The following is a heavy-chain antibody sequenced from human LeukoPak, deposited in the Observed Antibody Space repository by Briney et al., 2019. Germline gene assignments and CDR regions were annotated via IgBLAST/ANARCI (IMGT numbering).Heavy chain of an antibody. V-gene: IGHV3-30-3*01. D-gene: IGHD1-26*01. CDR2: ITYNGDIK. J-gene: IGHJ4*02. CDR1: GFTFRNYA. CDR3: ARDAQSGARSDFDY. Sequence: PGTSLRLSCAASGFTFRNYAIHWVRQAPGEGLEWVAIITYNGDIKYYADSVKGRSTISRDNSQNTVFLQMNSLRPEDTAVYYCARDAQSGARSDFDYWGQGTLVTVSS.